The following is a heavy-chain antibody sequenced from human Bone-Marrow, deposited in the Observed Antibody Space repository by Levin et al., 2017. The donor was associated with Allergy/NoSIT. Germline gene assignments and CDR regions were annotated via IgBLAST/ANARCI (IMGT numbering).Heavy chain of an antibody. CDR2: ISGSGGST. CDR3: AKDVSRGNCYDS. J-gene: IGHJ4*02. V-gene: IGHV3-23*01. Sequence: AGGSLRLSCAASGFTFSNYAMTWVRQAPGKGLEWVSSISGSGGSTYYADSVKGRFTISRDNSKNTLYLQMNSLRAEDTAIDYCAKDVSRGNCYDSWGQGTLVTVSS. CDR1: GFTFSNYA. D-gene: IGHD4-23*01.